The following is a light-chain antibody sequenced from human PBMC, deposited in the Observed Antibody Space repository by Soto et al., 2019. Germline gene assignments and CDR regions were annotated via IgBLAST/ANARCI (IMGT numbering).Light chain of an antibody. CDR2: EAS. CDR1: STDFVSYNR. CDR3: QSYASSLGANFV. Sequence: QSALTQPPSVSGSPGQSVTISCTGTSTDFVSYNRVSWYQQPPGTAPKLIIYEASNRPSGVPDRFSGSKSGNTASLTISGLRAEDEADYYCQSYASSLGANFVFGTGTKLTVL. J-gene: IGLJ1*01. V-gene: IGLV2-18*02.